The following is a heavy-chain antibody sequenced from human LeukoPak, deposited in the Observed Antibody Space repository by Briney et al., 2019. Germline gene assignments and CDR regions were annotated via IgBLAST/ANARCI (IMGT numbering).Heavy chain of an antibody. CDR3: ARGYSSSWYFNWFDP. V-gene: IGHV4-34*01. CDR1: GGSFSGYY. D-gene: IGHD6-13*01. J-gene: IGHJ5*02. CDR2: INHSGST. Sequence: SETLSLTCAVYGGSFSGYYWSWIRQPPRKGLEWIGEINHSGSTNYNPSLKSRVTISVDTSKNQFSLKLTSVTAADTAVYYCARGYSSSWYFNWFDPWGQGTLVTVSS.